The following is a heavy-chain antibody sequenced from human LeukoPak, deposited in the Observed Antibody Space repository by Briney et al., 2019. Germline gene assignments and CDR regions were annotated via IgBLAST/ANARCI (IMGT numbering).Heavy chain of an antibody. V-gene: IGHV4-59*12. CDR1: GGSISSYY. J-gene: IGHJ4*02. CDR3: ARGRDEYKGGNY. D-gene: IGHD5-24*01. CDR2: IHPSGST. Sequence: PSETLSLTCTVSGGSISSYYWSWIRQPPGKGLEWIGEIHPSGSTNYNPSLKGRVTISVDTSKNQFSLKMSSVTAADTAVYYCARGRDEYKGGNYWGQGTLVTVSS.